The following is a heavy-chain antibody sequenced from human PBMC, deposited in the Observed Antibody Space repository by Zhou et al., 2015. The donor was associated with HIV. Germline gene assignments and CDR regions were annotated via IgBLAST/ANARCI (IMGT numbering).Heavy chain of an antibody. J-gene: IGHJ6*02. Sequence: QVQLVQSGAEVKKPGASVKVSCKVSGYTLTELSMHWVRQAPGKGLEWMGGIIPIFGTANYAQKFQGRVTITADESTSTAYMELSSLRSEDTAVYYCASGGYGSGSYYNPYYYYYGMDVWGQGTTVTVSS. D-gene: IGHD3-10*01. CDR2: IIPIFGTA. CDR1: GYTLTELS. V-gene: IGHV1-69*13. CDR3: ASGGYGSGSYYNPYYYYYGMDV.